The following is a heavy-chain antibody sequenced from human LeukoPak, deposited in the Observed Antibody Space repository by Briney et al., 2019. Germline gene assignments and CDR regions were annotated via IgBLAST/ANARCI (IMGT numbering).Heavy chain of an antibody. Sequence: SETLSLTCTVSGGSISSSIYYWGWIRQPPGKGLEWIGSIYYDGSAYYNPSLKSRVTISVDTSRNHFSLKLSSVTAADTAVYYCGRHPVSSKTIDSWGQGTLVTVSS. D-gene: IGHD6-6*01. CDR3: GRHPVSSKTIDS. J-gene: IGHJ4*02. CDR1: GGSISSSIYY. CDR2: IYYDGSA. V-gene: IGHV4-39*01.